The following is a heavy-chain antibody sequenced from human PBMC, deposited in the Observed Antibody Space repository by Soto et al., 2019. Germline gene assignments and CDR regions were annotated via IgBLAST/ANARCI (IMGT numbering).Heavy chain of an antibody. CDR1: GFTFDDYT. D-gene: IGHD4-4*01. V-gene: IGHV3-43*01. CDR3: AKDFYYSNYYYYGMDV. CDR2: ISWDGGST. J-gene: IGHJ6*02. Sequence: PGGSLRLSCAASGFTFDDYTMHWVRQAPGKGLEWVSLISWDGGSTYYADSVKGRFTISRDNSKNSLYLQMNSLRTEDTALYYCAKDFYYSNYYYYGMDVWGQGTTVTVSS.